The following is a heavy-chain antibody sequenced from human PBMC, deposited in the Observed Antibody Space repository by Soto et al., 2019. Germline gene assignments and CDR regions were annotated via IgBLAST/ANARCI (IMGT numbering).Heavy chain of an antibody. Sequence: EVQVVESGGDLVQPGGSLRLSCAASGFALSSYYMHWVRQAPGKGLVWVSRISTDGSDTKYADSVRGRFTISRDSAKNTLFLQMNSLRVDDTAVYYCASATNAAYDIWGQGTMVTVSS. CDR1: GFALSSYY. V-gene: IGHV3-74*03. CDR3: ASATNAAYDI. CDR2: ISTDGSDT. J-gene: IGHJ3*02. D-gene: IGHD2-15*01.